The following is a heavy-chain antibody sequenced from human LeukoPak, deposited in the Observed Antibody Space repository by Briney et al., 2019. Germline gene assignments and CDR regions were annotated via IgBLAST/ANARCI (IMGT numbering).Heavy chain of an antibody. D-gene: IGHD6-13*01. J-gene: IGHJ4*02. CDR1: GGSISSGNW. CDR3: ARGAGAAAGLFDY. Sequence: SGTLSLTCAVSGGSISSGNWWSWVRQPPGKGLEWIGEIYHSGSTNYNPSLKSRVTISVDKSKNQFSLNLSSVTAADTAVYYCARGAGAAAGLFDYWGQGTLVTVSS. CDR2: IYHSGST. V-gene: IGHV4-4*02.